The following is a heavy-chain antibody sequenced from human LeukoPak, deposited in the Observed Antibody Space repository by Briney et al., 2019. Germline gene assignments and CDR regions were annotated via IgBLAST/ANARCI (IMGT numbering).Heavy chain of an antibody. J-gene: IGHJ4*02. V-gene: IGHV3-33*01. CDR1: GFTFSNHG. Sequence: GGSLRLSCAASGFTFSNHGMHWVRQAPGKGLEWVAVIWYDGSNEYYAESVKGRFTISRDNSKNTLYLQVSSLRAEDTAVYYCARDRGSYYVDYWGQGTLVTVSS. CDR3: ARDRGSYYVDY. CDR2: IWYDGSNE. D-gene: IGHD1-26*01.